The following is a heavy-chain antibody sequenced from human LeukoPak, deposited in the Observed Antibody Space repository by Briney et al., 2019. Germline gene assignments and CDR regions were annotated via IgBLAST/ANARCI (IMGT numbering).Heavy chain of an antibody. Sequence: GGSLRLSCAASGFTFSSHGMNWVRQAPGKGLEWVSVIYSGGSTYYADSVKGRFTISRDNSKNTLYLQMNSLRAEDTAVYYCARDGGYGGNSGVVDYWGQGTLVTVSS. J-gene: IGHJ4*02. V-gene: IGHV3-66*01. CDR1: GFTFSSHG. CDR2: IYSGGST. D-gene: IGHD4-23*01. CDR3: ARDGGYGGNSGVVDY.